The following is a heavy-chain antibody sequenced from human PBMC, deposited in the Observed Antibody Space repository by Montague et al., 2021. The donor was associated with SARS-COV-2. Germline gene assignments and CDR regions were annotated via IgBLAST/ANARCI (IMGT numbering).Heavy chain of an antibody. J-gene: IGHJ4*02. CDR2: ISHAGST. CDR1: GGSISRSSYY. V-gene: IGHV4-39*07. Sequence: SETLSLTCSVSGGSISRSSYYWGWIRQPPGKGLEWVGNISHAGSTYYNPSLKSRGSIFMDTSNSQFSLNLTSVTAADTAFYYCASQFRCYDWRADYWGQGTLVSVSS. CDR3: ASQFRCYDWRADY. D-gene: IGHD3-9*01.